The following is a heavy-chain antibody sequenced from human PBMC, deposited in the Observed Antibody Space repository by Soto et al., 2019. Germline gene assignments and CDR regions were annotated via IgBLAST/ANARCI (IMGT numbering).Heavy chain of an antibody. CDR2: ISYSGNT. Sequence: SETLSLTCTVSGGSISNFYWSWIRQPPGKGLEWIGYISYSGNTNYNPSLKSQVSISVDTSKNQLSLNLTSVTAADTAVYYCARAPMVLSRSYFDSWGQGTPVTVSS. CDR3: ARAPMVLSRSYFDS. V-gene: IGHV4-59*01. CDR1: GGSISNFY. D-gene: IGHD2-8*01. J-gene: IGHJ4*02.